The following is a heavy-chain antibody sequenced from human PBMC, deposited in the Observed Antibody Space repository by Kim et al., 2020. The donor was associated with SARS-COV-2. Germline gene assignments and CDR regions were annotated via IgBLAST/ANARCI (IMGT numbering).Heavy chain of an antibody. CDR3: TTDGIAAAGGLDY. Sequence: YAAPVKGRFTISRDDSKNTLYLQMNSLKTEDTAVYYCTTDGIAAAGGLDYWGQGTLVTVSS. V-gene: IGHV3-15*01. J-gene: IGHJ4*02. D-gene: IGHD6-13*01.